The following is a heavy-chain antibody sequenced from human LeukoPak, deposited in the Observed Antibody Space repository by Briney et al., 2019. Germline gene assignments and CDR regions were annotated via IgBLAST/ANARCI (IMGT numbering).Heavy chain of an antibody. CDR3: ARDRALRYFDWSREGDDAFDI. CDR1: GGSISTYY. V-gene: IGHV4-59*01. CDR2: IYSSGST. J-gene: IGHJ3*02. Sequence: SETLSLTCIVSGGSISTYYWSWIRQPPGKGLEWIGYIYSSGSTNYNPSLKSRVTISVDTSKNQFSLKLSSVTAADTAVYYCARDRALRYFDWSREGDDAFDIWGQGTMVTVSS. D-gene: IGHD3-9*01.